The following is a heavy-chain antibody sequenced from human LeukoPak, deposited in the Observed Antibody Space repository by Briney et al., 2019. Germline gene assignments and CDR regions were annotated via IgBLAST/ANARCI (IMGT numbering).Heavy chain of an antibody. J-gene: IGHJ4*02. CDR3: ARVFYDFWSGPDY. V-gene: IGHV3-30-3*01. CDR2: ISYDGSNK. Sequence: GRSLRLSCASSGFTFSGYAMHWVRQAPGKGLEWVAVISYDGSNKYYADSVKGRFTISRDNSKNTLYLQMNSLRAGDTAVYYCARVFYDFWSGPDYWGQGTLVTVSS. CDR1: GFTFSGYA. D-gene: IGHD3-3*01.